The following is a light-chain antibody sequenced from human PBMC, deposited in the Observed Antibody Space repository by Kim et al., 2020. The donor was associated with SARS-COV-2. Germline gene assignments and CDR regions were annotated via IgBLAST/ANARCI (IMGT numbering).Light chain of an antibody. CDR3: QQYDSSTWT. Sequence: DIQMTQSPSTLSASVGDRVTLTCRASQNINNWLAWYQQKPGKAPNLLIYKASSVESGVPSRFSGSGSGTEFTLTISSLQPDDFATYYCQQYDSSTWTFGQGTKVDIK. CDR2: KAS. CDR1: QNINNW. J-gene: IGKJ1*01. V-gene: IGKV1-5*03.